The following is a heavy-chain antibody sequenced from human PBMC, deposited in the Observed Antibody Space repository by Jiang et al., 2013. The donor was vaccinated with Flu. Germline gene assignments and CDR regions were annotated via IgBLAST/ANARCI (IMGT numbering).Heavy chain of an antibody. CDR3: AKASRGNYYEPGSYGPLDS. CDR2: IGATGTGT. J-gene: IGHJ4*02. D-gene: IGHD3-10*01. CDR1: GFTFSNYA. Sequence: VQLVESGGGLVQPGGSLRLSCVAAGFTFSNYAMNWVRQAPGKGLEWVSGIGATGTGTYYADSVQGRFTISRDNSQSLMFLQLNSLTAEDTAIYYCAKASRGNYYEPGSYGPLDSWGLGTLVTVSS. V-gene: IGHV3-23*04.